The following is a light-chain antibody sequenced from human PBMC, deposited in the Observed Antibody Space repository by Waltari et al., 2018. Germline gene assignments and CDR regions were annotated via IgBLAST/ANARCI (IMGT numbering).Light chain of an antibody. Sequence: QSALTQTASVSGSPGQSITISCTGTYRDVGSFNSVSWYQQYPGRAPRLVIYDVHTRPSGMSDRFSGSKAGNTASLTISGLRAEDEADYYCCSYSGAFHVVFGGGTKLTVL. J-gene: IGLJ2*01. CDR3: CSYSGAFHVV. V-gene: IGLV2-23*02. CDR1: YRDVGSFNS. CDR2: DVH.